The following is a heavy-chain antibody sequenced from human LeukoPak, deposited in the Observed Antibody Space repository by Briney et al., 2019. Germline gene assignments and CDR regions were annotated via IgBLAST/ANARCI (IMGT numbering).Heavy chain of an antibody. V-gene: IGHV3-23*01. CDR1: GGSISSSSYY. CDR2: ISASGGTT. Sequence: ETLSLTCTVSGGSISSSSYYWGWIRQPPGKGLEWVSGISASGGTTYYADSVKGRFTISRDNSKNTLYPQMNSLRGEDTAVYYCAKDKAPGSWHTPSDYWGQGTLVTVSS. CDR3: AKDKAPGSWHTPSDY. D-gene: IGHD6-13*01. J-gene: IGHJ4*02.